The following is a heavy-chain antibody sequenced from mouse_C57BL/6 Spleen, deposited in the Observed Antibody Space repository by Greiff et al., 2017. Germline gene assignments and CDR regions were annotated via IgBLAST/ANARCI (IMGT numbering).Heavy chain of an antibody. CDR1: GYTFTNSY. D-gene: IGHD1-1*01. CDR3: ASYGGSDWFAY. CDR2: IDPANGGT. V-gene: IGHV1-34*01. J-gene: IGHJ3*01. Sequence: EVQLQQSVAELVRPGASVKLSCKASGYTFTNSYMHWVKQRPGQGLEWIGSIDPANGGTRYTPKFQGKATLTADKSSSTAYMQLSSLTSEDSAIYYCASYGGSDWFAYWGQGTLVTVSA.